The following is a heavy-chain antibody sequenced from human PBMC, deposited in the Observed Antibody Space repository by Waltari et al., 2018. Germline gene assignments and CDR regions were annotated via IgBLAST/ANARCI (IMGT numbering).Heavy chain of an antibody. CDR3: ARPDYGGNSGACDI. Sequence: QVQLQQWGAGLLKPSETLSLTCAVYGGSFSGYYWSWIRQPPGKGLEWIGEINHSGSTNYNPSLKSRVTISVDTSKNQFSLKLSSVTAADTAVYYCARPDYGGNSGACDIWGQGTMVTVSS. CDR2: INHSGST. V-gene: IGHV4-34*01. J-gene: IGHJ3*02. D-gene: IGHD4-17*01. CDR1: GGSFSGYY.